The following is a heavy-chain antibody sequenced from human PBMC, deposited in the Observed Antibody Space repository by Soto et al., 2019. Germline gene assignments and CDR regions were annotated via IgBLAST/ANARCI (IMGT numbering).Heavy chain of an antibody. J-gene: IGHJ4*02. CDR1: GYSFTSYW. D-gene: IGHD6-13*01. Sequence: GESLKISCKGSGYSFTSYWISWVRQMPGKGLEWMGRIDPSDSYTNYSPSFQGHVTISADKSISTAYLQWSSLKASDTAMYYCASSDIAAAGTRFVPVVDWVQGTLVTVSS. V-gene: IGHV5-10-1*01. CDR3: ASSDIAAAGTRFVPVVD. CDR2: IDPSDSYT.